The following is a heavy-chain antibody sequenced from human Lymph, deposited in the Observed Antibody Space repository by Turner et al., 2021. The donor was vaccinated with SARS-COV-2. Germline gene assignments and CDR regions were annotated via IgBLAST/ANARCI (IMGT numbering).Heavy chain of an antibody. V-gene: IGHV3-53*02. CDR3: ARDLQLYGMDV. CDR1: GFTVSSNY. CDR2: IYSGGST. Sequence: EVQLVETGGGLIQPGGSLRLSCAASGFTVSSNYMTLVRQAPGKGLEWVSLIYSGGSTYYADSVKGRFTISRDNSKNTLYLQMNSLRAEDTAIYYCARDLQLYGMDVWGQGTTVTVSS. J-gene: IGHJ6*02. D-gene: IGHD1-1*01.